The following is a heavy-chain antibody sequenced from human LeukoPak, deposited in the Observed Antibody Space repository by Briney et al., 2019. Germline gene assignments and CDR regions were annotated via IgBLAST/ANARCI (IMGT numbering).Heavy chain of an antibody. V-gene: IGHV3-74*01. J-gene: IGHJ4*02. CDR3: ARAPYGDCFDY. CDR1: GFTFSSYW. Sequence: PGGSLRLSCAASGFTFSSYWMHWVRQAPGKGLVWVSRINSDGSNTNYADSVKGRFTLSRDNAKNTLYPQMNSLRVEDTAVYYCARAPYGDCFDYWGQGTLVTVSS. CDR2: INSDGSNT. D-gene: IGHD4-17*01.